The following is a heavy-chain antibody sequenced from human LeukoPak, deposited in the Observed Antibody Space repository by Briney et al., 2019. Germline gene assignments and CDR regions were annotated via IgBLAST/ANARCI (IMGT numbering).Heavy chain of an antibody. V-gene: IGHV3-23*01. Sequence: TGGSLRLSCAASGFTFNNYAMSWVRQAPGKGLEWVSPISGSGGNTYYADSVKGRFTISRDHSKNTLYLQMNSLRAEDTAVYYCAKSWATVTTGSSDWFDPWGQGTLVTVSS. CDR2: ISGSGGNT. J-gene: IGHJ5*02. CDR1: GFTFNNYA. CDR3: AKSWATVTTGSSDWFDP. D-gene: IGHD4-17*01.